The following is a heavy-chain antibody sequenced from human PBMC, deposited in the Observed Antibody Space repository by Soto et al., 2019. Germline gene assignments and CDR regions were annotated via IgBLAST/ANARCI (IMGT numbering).Heavy chain of an antibody. J-gene: IGHJ4*02. V-gene: IGHV4-34*01. CDR1: GGSFSGYY. CDR2: INHSGST. Sequence: PSETLSLTCAVYGGSFSGYYWSWIRQPPGKGLEWIGEINHSGSTNYNPSLKSRVTISVDTSKNQFSLKLSSVTAADTAVYYCASLRSRGYSYGRFDYWGQGTLVTVSS. CDR3: ASLRSRGYSYGRFDY. D-gene: IGHD5-18*01.